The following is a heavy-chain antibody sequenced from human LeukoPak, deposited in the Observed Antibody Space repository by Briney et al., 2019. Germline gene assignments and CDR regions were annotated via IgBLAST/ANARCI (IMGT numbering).Heavy chain of an antibody. CDR3: ARRPLPRIQLWLSRGAWFDP. CDR2: INHSGST. CDR1: GYSISSGYY. Sequence: SETLSLTCTVSGYSISSGYYWSWIRQPPGKGLEWIGEINHSGSTNYNPSLKSRVTISVDTSKNQFSLKLSSVTAADTAVYYCARRPLPRIQLWLSRGAWFDPWGQGTLVTVSS. J-gene: IGHJ5*02. V-gene: IGHV4-34*01. D-gene: IGHD5-18*01.